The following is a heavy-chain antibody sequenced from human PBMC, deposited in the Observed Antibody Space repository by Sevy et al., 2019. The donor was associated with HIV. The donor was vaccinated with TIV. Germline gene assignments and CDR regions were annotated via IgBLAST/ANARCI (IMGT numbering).Heavy chain of an antibody. V-gene: IGHV3-7*03. CDR2: IKVDGSEK. CDR1: GFTFSRYW. D-gene: IGHD3-22*01. J-gene: IGHJ3*02. CDR3: ARDHGESSGYYPLGAFDI. Sequence: GGSLRLSCAASGFTFSRYWMSWVRQAPGKGLEWVANIKVDGSEKYYADSVKGRFTISRDNSKNTLYLQMNSLRAADTALYYCARDHGESSGYYPLGAFDIWGQGTMVTVSS.